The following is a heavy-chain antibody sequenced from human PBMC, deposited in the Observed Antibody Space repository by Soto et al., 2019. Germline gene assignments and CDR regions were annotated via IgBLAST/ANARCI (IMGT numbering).Heavy chain of an antibody. CDR3: ARGEQYSGRIFDY. D-gene: IGHD1-26*01. Sequence: LTCAITGDSVSSNSAGWSWVRQSPSRGLEWLGRTYYRSKWYYEYAVSVRGRITINPDTSKNQYSLQLNSVTPEDTAVYFCARGEQYSGRIFDYWGQGTLVTVSS. J-gene: IGHJ4*01. V-gene: IGHV6-1*01. CDR2: TYYRSKWYY. CDR1: GDSVSSNSAG.